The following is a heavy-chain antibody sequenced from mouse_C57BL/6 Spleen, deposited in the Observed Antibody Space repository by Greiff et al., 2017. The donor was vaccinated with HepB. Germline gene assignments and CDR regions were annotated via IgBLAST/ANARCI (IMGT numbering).Heavy chain of an antibody. V-gene: IGHV1-69*01. D-gene: IGHD3-1*01. Sequence: QVQLQQPGAELVMPGASVKLSCKASGYTFTSYWMHWVKQRPGQGLEWIGEIDPSDSYTNYNQKFKGKSTLTVDKSSSTAYMQLSSLTSEDSAVYYCARGGRVFYAMDYWGQGTSVTVSS. CDR3: ARGGRVFYAMDY. J-gene: IGHJ4*01. CDR1: GYTFTSYW. CDR2: IDPSDSYT.